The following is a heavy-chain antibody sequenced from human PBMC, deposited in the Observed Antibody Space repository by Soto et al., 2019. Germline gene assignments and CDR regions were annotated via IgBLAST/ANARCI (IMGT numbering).Heavy chain of an antibody. CDR3: ASISSSGLDY. J-gene: IGHJ4*02. CDR2: IYYSGST. CDR1: GGSISSYY. D-gene: IGHD6-6*01. Sequence: SETLCLTCTVSGGSISSYYWSWIRQPPGKGLEWIGYIYYSGSTNYNPSLKSRVTISVDTSKNQFSLKLSSVTAADTAVYYCASISSSGLDYWGQGTLVTVSS. V-gene: IGHV4-59*01.